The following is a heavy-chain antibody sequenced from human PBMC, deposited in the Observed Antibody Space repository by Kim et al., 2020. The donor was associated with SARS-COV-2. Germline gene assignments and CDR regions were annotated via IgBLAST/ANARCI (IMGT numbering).Heavy chain of an antibody. Sequence: GGSLRLSCAASGFTFSSYSMNWVRQAPGKGLEWVSSISSSSSYIYYADSVKGRFTISRDNAKNSLYLQMNSLRAEDTAVYYCARDLYSGYYVNYYYYYGMDVWGQGTTVTVSS. D-gene: IGHD3-22*01. CDR2: ISSSSSYI. V-gene: IGHV3-21*01. CDR1: GFTFSSYS. CDR3: ARDLYSGYYVNYYYYYGMDV. J-gene: IGHJ6*02.